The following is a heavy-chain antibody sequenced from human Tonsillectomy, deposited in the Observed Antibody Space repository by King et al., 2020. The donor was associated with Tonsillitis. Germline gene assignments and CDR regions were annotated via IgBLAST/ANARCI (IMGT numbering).Heavy chain of an antibody. Sequence: VQLQQWGAGLLKHSETLSLTCAVYGGSFSGYYWSWIRQPPGKGLEWIGEINHSGSTNYNPSLKSRVTISVDTSKNQFSLKLSSVTAADTAVYYCARGIYRPTSGYSSGWYYLYWGQGTLVTVSS. J-gene: IGHJ4*02. V-gene: IGHV4-34*01. D-gene: IGHD6-19*01. CDR3: ARGIYRPTSGYSSGWYYLY. CDR2: INHSGST. CDR1: GGSFSGYY.